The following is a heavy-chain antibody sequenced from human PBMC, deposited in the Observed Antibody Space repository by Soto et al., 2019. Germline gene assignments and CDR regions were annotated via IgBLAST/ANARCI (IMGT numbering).Heavy chain of an antibody. CDR2: ISGSGGST. CDR3: AKPPEPYGDYGQCYDY. Sequence: PGGSLRLSCAASGFTSSSYAMSWVRQARGKGLEWVSAISGSGGSTYYADSVKGRFTISRDNSKNTLYLQMNSLRAEDTAVYYCAKPPEPYGDYGQCYDYWGQGTLVTVSS. V-gene: IGHV3-23*01. D-gene: IGHD4-17*01. CDR1: GFTSSSYA. J-gene: IGHJ4*02.